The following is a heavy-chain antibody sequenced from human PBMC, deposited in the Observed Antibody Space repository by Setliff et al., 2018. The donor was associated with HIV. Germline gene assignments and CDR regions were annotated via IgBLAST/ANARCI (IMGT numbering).Heavy chain of an antibody. Sequence: GGSLRLSCAASGFTFSSYSMNWVRQAPGKGLEWVSSISSSSSYIYYADSVKGRFTISRDNAKNSLYLQMNSLRAEDTAVYYCAREGRAAAVDYWGQGTLVTVSS. J-gene: IGHJ4*02. CDR2: ISSSSSYI. D-gene: IGHD6-13*01. V-gene: IGHV3-21*01. CDR3: AREGRAAAVDY. CDR1: GFTFSSYS.